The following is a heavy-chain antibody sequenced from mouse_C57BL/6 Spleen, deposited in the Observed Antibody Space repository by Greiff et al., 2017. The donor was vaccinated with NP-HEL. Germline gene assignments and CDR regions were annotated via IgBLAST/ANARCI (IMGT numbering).Heavy chain of an antibody. J-gene: IGHJ2*01. CDR3: ARMRDYYGSSPTDFDY. CDR2: IWWDDDK. CDR1: GFSLSTFGMG. Sequence: QVTLKVSGPGILQPSQTLSLTCSFSGFSLSTFGMGVGWIRQPSGKGLEWLAHIWWDDDKYYNPALKSRLTISKDTSKNQVFLKIANVDTADTATYYCARMRDYYGSSPTDFDYWGQGTTLTVSS. V-gene: IGHV8-8*01. D-gene: IGHD1-1*01.